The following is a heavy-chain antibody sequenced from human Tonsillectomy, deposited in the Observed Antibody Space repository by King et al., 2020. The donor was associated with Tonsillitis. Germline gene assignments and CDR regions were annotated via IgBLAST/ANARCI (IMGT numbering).Heavy chain of an antibody. Sequence: QLVQSGAEVKKPGASVKVSCKASVYTFTSYDINWVRQATGQGLEGMGWMNLNSGTTGYAQKFQGRVTMTRNTSIRTAYMELSSLRSDDTAVYYCAGGESYSSSSGWGDYWGQGTLVTVSS. J-gene: IGHJ4*02. CDR3: AGGESYSSSSGWGDY. CDR1: VYTFTSYD. D-gene: IGHD6-6*01. CDR2: MNLNSGTT. V-gene: IGHV1-8*01.